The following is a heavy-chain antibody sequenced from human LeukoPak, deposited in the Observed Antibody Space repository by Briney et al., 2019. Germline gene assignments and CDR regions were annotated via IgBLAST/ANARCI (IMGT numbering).Heavy chain of an antibody. D-gene: IGHD2-2*01. CDR1: GFTFSSYA. V-gene: IGHV3-23*01. J-gene: IGHJ4*02. CDR3: AKGGCSSTNCYDLAY. Sequence: PGGSLRLSCAASGFTFSSYAMSWVRQAPGKGVEWVAAISGGGGSTYYADSVKGRFTISRDNSKNTLDVQIKRLRVEDTAVYSCAKGGCSSTNCYDLAYCGQGTLVTVSS. CDR2: ISGGGGST.